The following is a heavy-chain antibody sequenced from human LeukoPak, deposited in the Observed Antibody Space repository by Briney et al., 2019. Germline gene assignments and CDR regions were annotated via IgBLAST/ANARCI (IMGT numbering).Heavy chain of an antibody. J-gene: IGHJ4*02. CDR2: ISGSGDNT. V-gene: IGHV3-23*01. D-gene: IGHD4-17*01. CDR1: GFTFRNYA. CDR3: AKVGGGDYMGGSPDY. Sequence: PGGSLRLSCAAPGFTFRNYAMTWVRQAPGKGLELVSVISGSGDNTYYADSVKGRFTISRDNSKNTLCLQMNSLRAEDTAEYYCAKVGGGDYMGGSPDYWGQGTLVTVSS.